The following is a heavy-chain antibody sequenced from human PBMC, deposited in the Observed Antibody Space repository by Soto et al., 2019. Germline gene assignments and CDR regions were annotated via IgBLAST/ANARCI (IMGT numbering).Heavy chain of an antibody. CDR3: AKDYDYGDSLPFDY. V-gene: IGHV3-23*01. J-gene: IGHJ4*02. Sequence: EVQLLEAGGGLVQPGGSLRLSCAASGFSFRNYGMSWVRQAPSKGLEWLSAIIGNGDTAYYAESVRGRFTISRDNSKNTLYLQLNDLGAEDTAIYYCAKDYDYGDSLPFDYWGQGTLVTVSS. CDR1: GFSFRNYG. CDR2: IIGNGDTA. D-gene: IGHD4-17*01.